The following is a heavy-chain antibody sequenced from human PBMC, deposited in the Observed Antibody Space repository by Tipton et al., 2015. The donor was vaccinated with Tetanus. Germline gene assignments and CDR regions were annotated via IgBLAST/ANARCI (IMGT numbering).Heavy chain of an antibody. V-gene: IGHV4-39*01. D-gene: IGHD3-16*02. CDR2: IYHTGGS. CDR1: GASVSNTTLY. Sequence: LRLSCSVSGASVSNTTLYWGWIRQPPGKGLEWIGGIYHTGGSYYLPSFKGRVTLSVDTSKDQFSLRLSSVTAADTALYYCAGRKGFYRPFDYWGLGILVTVSS. J-gene: IGHJ4*02. CDR3: AGRKGFYRPFDY.